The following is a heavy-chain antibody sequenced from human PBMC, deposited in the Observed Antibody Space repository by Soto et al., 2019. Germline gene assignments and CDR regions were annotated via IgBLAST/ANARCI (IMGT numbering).Heavy chain of an antibody. CDR2: INHRGST. Sequence: QVHLQQWGAGLLKPSETLSLTCAVYGGSFSGYYGSWIRQPPGKGLEWIGEINHRGSTNYNPSLKRRVSIAVGTSNNQCSLKLSSVPAADTAVYYCARGRGDGYNQHLYFELWGRGTLVTVS. CDR3: ARGRGDGYNQHLYFEL. J-gene: IGHJ2*01. D-gene: IGHD3-10*01. CDR1: GGSFSGYY. V-gene: IGHV4-34*01.